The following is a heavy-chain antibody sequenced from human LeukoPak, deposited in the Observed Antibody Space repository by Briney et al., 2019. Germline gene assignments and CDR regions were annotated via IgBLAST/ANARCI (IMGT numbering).Heavy chain of an antibody. V-gene: IGHV1-46*01. CDR2: INPSGGST. J-gene: IGHJ4*02. CDR1: GYTLTSYY. D-gene: IGHD3-10*01. CDR3: ARGAQASITMVRGVVDY. Sequence: GASAKVSCKASGYTLTSYYVHWVRQAPTQGLEWMGIINPSGGSTSYAQKFQGRVTMTRDTSTSTVYMELSSLRSEDTAVYYCARGAQASITMVRGVVDYWGQGTLVTVSS.